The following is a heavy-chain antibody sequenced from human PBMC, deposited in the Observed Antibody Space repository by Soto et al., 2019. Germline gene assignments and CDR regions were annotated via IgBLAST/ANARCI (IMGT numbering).Heavy chain of an antibody. J-gene: IGHJ6*02. D-gene: IGHD2-15*01. CDR1: GFTVSSNY. CDR2: IYSGGST. Sequence: PGGSLRLSCAASGFTVSSNYMSWVRQAPGKGLEWVSVIYSGGSTYYADSVKGRFTISRDNSKNTLYLQMNSLRAEDTAVYYCAREKWSGVAYYYYGMDVWGQGTTVTVSS. V-gene: IGHV3-53*01. CDR3: AREKWSGVAYYYYGMDV.